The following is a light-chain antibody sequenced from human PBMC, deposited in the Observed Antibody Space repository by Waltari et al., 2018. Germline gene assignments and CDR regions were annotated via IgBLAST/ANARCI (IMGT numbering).Light chain of an antibody. CDR1: SSNTGAGYD. CDR2: GNN. Sequence: QSVLTQPPSVSGAPGQRITIPCTGTSSNTGAGYDVHWYLQLPGTAPKLLILGNNNRPSGVPDRFSASKSDTSASLAITGLQAEDEADYYCQSYDSSLSGVIFGGGTKLTVL. V-gene: IGLV1-40*01. J-gene: IGLJ2*01. CDR3: QSYDSSLSGVI.